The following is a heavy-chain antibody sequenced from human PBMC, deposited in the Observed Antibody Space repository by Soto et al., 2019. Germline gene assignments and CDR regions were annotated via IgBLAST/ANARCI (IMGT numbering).Heavy chain of an antibody. Sequence: QVQLVESGGGVVQPGRSLRLSCAASGFTFRTYGMHWVRQAPGKGLEWEAVISNDGSEKYFADSVKGRFAISRDNSKNTLFLQMNSLRDDDTAVYYCAKYVYDTGWSLPSDPWGQGTLVTVTS. CDR2: ISNDGSEK. J-gene: IGHJ5*02. CDR3: AKYVYDTGWSLPSDP. D-gene: IGHD6-19*01. V-gene: IGHV3-30*18. CDR1: GFTFRTYG.